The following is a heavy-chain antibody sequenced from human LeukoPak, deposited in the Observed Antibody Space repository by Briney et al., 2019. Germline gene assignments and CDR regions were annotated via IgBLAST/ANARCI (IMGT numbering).Heavy chain of an antibody. D-gene: IGHD5-24*01. V-gene: IGHV3-23*01. CDR2: ISGSGGST. CDR3: ARDFDGDGYNFDY. J-gene: IGHJ4*02. Sequence: GGSLRLSCAASGFTFSSYAMSWVRQAPGKGLEWVSAISGSGGSTYYADSVKGRFTISRDNSKNTLYLQMNSLRAEDTAVYYCARDFDGDGYNFDYWGQGTLVTVSS. CDR1: GFTFSSYA.